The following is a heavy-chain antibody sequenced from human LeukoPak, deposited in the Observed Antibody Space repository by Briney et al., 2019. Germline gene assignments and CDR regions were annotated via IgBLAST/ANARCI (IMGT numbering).Heavy chain of an antibody. CDR3: ARVGAAANWFDP. J-gene: IGHJ5*02. CDR2: IRQDGGEI. Sequence: GGSLRLSCAASGFTFSSFRMSWVRQAPGKGPEWVANIRQDGGEIYYVDSVKGRFTISRDNAQNSLYLQMNSLRIEDTAVYFCARVGAAANWFDPWGQGTLVTVSS. CDR1: GFTFSSFR. D-gene: IGHD6-13*01. V-gene: IGHV3-7*01.